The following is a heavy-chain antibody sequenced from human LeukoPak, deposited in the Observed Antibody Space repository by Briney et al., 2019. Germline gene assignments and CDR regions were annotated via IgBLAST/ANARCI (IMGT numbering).Heavy chain of an antibody. CDR2: INPSGGST. J-gene: IGHJ4*02. D-gene: IGHD4-17*01. V-gene: IGHV1-46*01. Sequence: ASVKVSCTTSGYTFTSYYIHWVRQAPGQGLEWMGIINPSGGSTSYAQKFQGRVTMTRDTSTSTVYMYLSSLRSEDTAVYYCARDSLYGVVDYWGQGTLVTVSS. CDR1: GYTFTSYY. CDR3: ARDSLYGVVDY.